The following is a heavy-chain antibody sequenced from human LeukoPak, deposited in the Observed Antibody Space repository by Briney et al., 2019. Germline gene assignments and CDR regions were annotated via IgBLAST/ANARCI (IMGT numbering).Heavy chain of an antibody. D-gene: IGHD6-13*01. V-gene: IGHV4-59*08. CDR1: GGSISSYY. CDR2: IYYSGST. J-gene: IGHJ5*02. CDR3: ARHSPPQIAAANYNWFDP. Sequence: PSETLSLTCTVSGGSISSYYWSWIRQPPGKGLEWIGYIYYSGSTNYNPSLKSRVTISVDTSKNQFSLKLSSVTAADTAVYYCARHSPPQIAAANYNWFDPWGQGTLVTVSS.